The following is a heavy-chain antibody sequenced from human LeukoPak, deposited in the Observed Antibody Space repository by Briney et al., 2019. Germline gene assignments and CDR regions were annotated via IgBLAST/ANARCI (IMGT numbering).Heavy chain of an antibody. CDR2: ISTYTGNT. D-gene: IGHD2-2*01. CDR3: ARDFWVRHSAPAPKDL. CDR1: GYPFTNYG. Sequence: ASVKVSCKASGYPFTNYGISWVRQAPGQGLEWMGWISTYTGNTKYAQTFQCRVIMTTDTSTSTAYMELRSLRSDDTAVFYCARDFWVRHSAPAPKDLWGQGTLVTVSS. V-gene: IGHV1-18*01. J-gene: IGHJ5*02.